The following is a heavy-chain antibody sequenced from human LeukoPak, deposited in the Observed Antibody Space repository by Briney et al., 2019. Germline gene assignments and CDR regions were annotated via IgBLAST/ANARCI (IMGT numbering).Heavy chain of an antibody. CDR2: IYYTGST. Sequence: SETLSLTCTVSGGSISNDYWSWIRQPPGKGLECIGYIYYTGSTNYNPSLKSRVTISVDTSKNQLSLKLTSVTAAYTAVYYCARHQTPHFYDSHFGPWGQGTPVTVSS. CDR3: ARHQTPHFYDSHFGP. J-gene: IGHJ5*02. D-gene: IGHD3-22*01. CDR1: GGSISNDY. V-gene: IGHV4-59*01.